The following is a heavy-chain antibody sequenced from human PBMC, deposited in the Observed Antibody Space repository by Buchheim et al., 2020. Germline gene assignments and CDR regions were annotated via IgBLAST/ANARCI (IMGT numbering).Heavy chain of an antibody. V-gene: IGHV4-39*01. J-gene: IGHJ4*02. CDR3: ARQADDYGDYHFDY. CDR2: IYYSGST. CDR1: GGSISSSSYY. D-gene: IGHD4-17*01. Sequence: QLQLQESGPGLVKPSETLSLTCTVSGGSISSSSYYWGWIRQPPGKGLEWIGSIYYSGSTYYNPSLKSRVTISVDTSKNQSSLKLSSVTAADTAVYYCARQADDYGDYHFDYWGQGTL.